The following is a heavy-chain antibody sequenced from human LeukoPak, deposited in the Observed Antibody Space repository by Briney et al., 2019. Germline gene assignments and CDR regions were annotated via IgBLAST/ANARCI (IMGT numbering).Heavy chain of an antibody. D-gene: IGHD5-24*01. CDR3: ARVKRRRDGYNSDAFDI. Sequence: EASVKVSCKASGGTFSSYAISWVRQAPGRGLEWMGGIIPIFGTANYAQKFQGRVTITTDESTSTAYMELSSLRSEDTAVYYCARVKRRRDGYNSDAFDIWGQGTMVTVSS. CDR2: IIPIFGTA. CDR1: GGTFSSYA. V-gene: IGHV1-69*05. J-gene: IGHJ3*02.